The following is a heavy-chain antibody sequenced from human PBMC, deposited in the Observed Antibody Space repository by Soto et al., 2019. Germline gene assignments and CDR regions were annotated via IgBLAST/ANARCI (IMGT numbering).Heavy chain of an antibody. CDR1: GYTFTSYA. V-gene: IGHV1-3*01. CDR2: INAGNGNT. Sequence: QVQLVQSGAEVKKPGASVKVSCKASGYTFTSYAMHWVRQAPGQRPEWMGWINAGNGNTKYSQKFQGRVTITRDTSPTTAYVALSSMSSEDTAVYYCARRTGLYVGRHWGQGNLVTVSS. CDR3: ARRTGLYVGRH. D-gene: IGHD2-8*01. J-gene: IGHJ4*02.